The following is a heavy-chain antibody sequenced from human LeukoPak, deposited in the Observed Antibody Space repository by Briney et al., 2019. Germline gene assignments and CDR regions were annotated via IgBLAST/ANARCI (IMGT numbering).Heavy chain of an antibody. V-gene: IGHV1-69*13. J-gene: IGHJ4*02. D-gene: IGHD6-13*01. Sequence: VKVSFKASGGTFSSYAISWVRQAPGQGLEWMGGIIPIFGTANYAQKFQGRVTITADESTSTAYMELSRLRSDDTAVYYCAREVIAAAGYFDYWGQGTLVTVSS. CDR3: AREVIAAAGYFDY. CDR1: GGTFSSYA. CDR2: IIPIFGTA.